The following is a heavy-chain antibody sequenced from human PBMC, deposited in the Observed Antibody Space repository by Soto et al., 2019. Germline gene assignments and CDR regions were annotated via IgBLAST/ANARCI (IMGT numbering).Heavy chain of an antibody. CDR1: GGSISSYY. J-gene: IGHJ6*03. Sequence: PSETLSLTCTVSGGSISSYYWSWIRQPPWKGLEWIGYIYYSGSTNYNPSLKSRVTISVDTSKNQFSLKLSSVTAADTAVYYCARQSPYSSSPPLSHYYMDVWGKGTTVTVSS. CDR3: ARQSPYSSSPPLSHYYMDV. V-gene: IGHV4-59*08. CDR2: IYYSGST. D-gene: IGHD6-6*01.